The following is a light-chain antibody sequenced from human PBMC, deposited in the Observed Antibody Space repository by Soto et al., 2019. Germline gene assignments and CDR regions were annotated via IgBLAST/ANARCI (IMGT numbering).Light chain of an antibody. J-gene: IGKJ1*01. CDR1: QGISSY. CDR2: AAS. CDR3: HQYHSYPPCT. Sequence: NEMTRAASSLPAAKGGRGTLPCRASQGISSYLAWYQPQPWKAHKLLIYAASTLQSGVPSRFSGSGCGTDFTPTISCLQSEDFVPSYGHQYHSYPPCTSGPGTKVDIK. V-gene: IGKV1-8*01.